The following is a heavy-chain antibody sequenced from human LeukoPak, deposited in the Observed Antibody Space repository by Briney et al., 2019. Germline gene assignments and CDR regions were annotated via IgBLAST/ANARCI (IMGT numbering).Heavy chain of an antibody. D-gene: IGHD4-23*01. CDR2: INPSGGST. CDR1: GYTFTSYY. J-gene: IGHJ5*02. V-gene: IGHV1-46*03. CDR3: ARVGKRYWFDP. Sequence: GASVKVPCKASGYTFTSYYMHWVRQAPGQGLEWMGMINPSGGSTSYAQKFQGRVAMTRDTSTSTVYMELSSLRSEDTAVYYCARVGKRYWFDPWGQGTLVTVSS.